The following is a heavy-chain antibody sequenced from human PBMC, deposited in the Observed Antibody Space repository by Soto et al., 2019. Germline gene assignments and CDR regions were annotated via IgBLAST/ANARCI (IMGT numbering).Heavy chain of an antibody. CDR1: GFTFSSYA. Sequence: PGGSLRLSCAASGFTFSSYAMHWVRQAPGKGLEWVAVISYDGSNKYYADSVKGRFTISRGNSKNTLYLQMNSLRAEDTAVYYCARDRAVAAPNWFDPWGQGTLVTVSS. CDR2: ISYDGSNK. V-gene: IGHV3-30-3*01. J-gene: IGHJ5*02. D-gene: IGHD6-19*01. CDR3: ARDRAVAAPNWFDP.